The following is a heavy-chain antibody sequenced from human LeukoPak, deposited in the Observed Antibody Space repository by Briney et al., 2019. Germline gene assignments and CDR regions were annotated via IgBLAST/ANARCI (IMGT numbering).Heavy chain of an antibody. V-gene: IGHV4-39*07. CDR1: GGSISSSSYY. CDR2: IYYSGST. Sequence: SETLSLTCTVSGGSISSSSYYWGWIRQPPGKGLEWIGSIYYSGSTYYNPSLKSRVTISVDTSKNQFSLKLSSVTAADTAVYYCARGQLESLTVYYYYYYMDVWGKGTTVTVSS. CDR3: ARGQLESLTVYYYYYYMDV. D-gene: IGHD1-1*01. J-gene: IGHJ6*03.